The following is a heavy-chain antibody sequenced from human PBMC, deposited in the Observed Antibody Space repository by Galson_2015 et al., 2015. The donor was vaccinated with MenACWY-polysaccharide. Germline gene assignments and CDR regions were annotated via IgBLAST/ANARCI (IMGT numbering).Heavy chain of an antibody. CDR2: INRDGNST. J-gene: IGHJ4*02. Sequence: SLRLSCAASGFTFSIYWMNWARQAPGKGPVWVSRINRDGNSTPYADSVKGRFTISRDNAKNTLYLQMNSLRAEDTAVYYCVRAGPMDYWGQGTLVTVSS. CDR3: VRAGPMDY. CDR1: GFTFSIYW. V-gene: IGHV3-74*01.